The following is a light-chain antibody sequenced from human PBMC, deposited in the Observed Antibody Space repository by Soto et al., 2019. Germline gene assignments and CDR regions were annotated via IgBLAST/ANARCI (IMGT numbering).Light chain of an antibody. CDR3: QQYRT. Sequence: IQLTQSPSFLSASVGDRLSITCRASQGISSYLAWYQQKPGKAPKLLIYDASSLESGVPSRFSGSGSGTEFTLTISSLQPDDFATYYCQQYRTFGQGTKVDIK. CDR1: QGISSY. J-gene: IGKJ1*01. CDR2: DAS. V-gene: IGKV1-9*01.